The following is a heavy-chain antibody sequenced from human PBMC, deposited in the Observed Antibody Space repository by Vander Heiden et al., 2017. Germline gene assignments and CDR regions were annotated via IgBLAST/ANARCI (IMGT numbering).Heavy chain of an antibody. J-gene: IGHJ5*02. CDR3: ARDRSGMLYVDNWFDP. Sequence: GMHWVRQAPGKGLEWVAVIWYAGSNKYYADSVKGRFTISRDNSKNTLYLQMNSLRAEDTAVYYCARDRSGMLYVDNWFDPWGQGTLVTVSS. D-gene: IGHD2-8*01. CDR1: G. V-gene: IGHV3-33*01. CDR2: IWYAGSNK.